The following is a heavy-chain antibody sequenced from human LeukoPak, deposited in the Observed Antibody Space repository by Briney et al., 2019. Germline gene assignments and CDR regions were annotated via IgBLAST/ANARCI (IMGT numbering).Heavy chain of an antibody. D-gene: IGHD2-15*01. CDR3: VSGCSGGSCYGDY. J-gene: IGHJ4*02. Sequence: PGGSLRVPCAGSGFTFSTYWMHWVRQAPGKGLVWVSRINSDGSSTSYADSVKGRFTISRDNAKNTLYLQMNSLRAEDTAVYYCVSGCSGGSCYGDYWGQGTLVTVSS. CDR2: INSDGSST. V-gene: IGHV3-74*01. CDR1: GFTFSTYW.